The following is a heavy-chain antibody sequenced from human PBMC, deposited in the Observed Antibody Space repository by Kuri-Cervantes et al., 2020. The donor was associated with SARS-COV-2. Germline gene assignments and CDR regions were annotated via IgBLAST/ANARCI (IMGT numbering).Heavy chain of an antibody. J-gene: IGHJ3*02. D-gene: IGHD2-2*01. CDR1: GYTFTGYY. Sequence: ASVKASCKASGYTFTGYYMHWVRQAPGRGLEWMGWINPNSGGTNCAQKFQGRVTMTRDTSISTAYMELSRLRSDDTAVYYCARGAPIVVVPAAKGDDAFDIWGQGTMVTVSS. V-gene: IGHV1-2*02. CDR2: INPNSGGT. CDR3: ARGAPIVVVPAAKGDDAFDI.